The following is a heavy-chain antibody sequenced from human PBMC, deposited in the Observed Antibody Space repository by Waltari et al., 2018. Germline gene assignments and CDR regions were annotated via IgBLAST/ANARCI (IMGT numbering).Heavy chain of an antibody. V-gene: IGHV4-38-2*01. CDR3: ARGGSGSYMGAFDI. D-gene: IGHD1-26*01. CDR2: IYHTGTT. CDR1: GYSISNGYY. Sequence: QVQLQESGPGLVKPSEPLSLTCAVSGYSISNGYYWSWIRHPPGKGLEWIGGIYHTGTTYYNASLKRRVTISVDTSKNQFFLNLSFVTAADTALYFCARGGSGSYMGAFDIWGQGPMVTVSS. J-gene: IGHJ3*02.